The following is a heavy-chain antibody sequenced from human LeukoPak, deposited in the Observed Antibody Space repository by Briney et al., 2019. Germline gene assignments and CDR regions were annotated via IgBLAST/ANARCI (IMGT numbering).Heavy chain of an antibody. J-gene: IGHJ4*02. D-gene: IGHD3-3*01. Sequence: GGSLRLSCAASGFTFSSYGMHWVRRAPGKGLEWVAFIRYDGSNKYYADSVKGRFTISRDNSKNTLYLQMNSLRAEDTAVYYCARDTPYDFWSGIQVDYWGQGTLVTVSS. CDR3: ARDTPYDFWSGIQVDY. V-gene: IGHV3-30*02. CDR2: IRYDGSNK. CDR1: GFTFSSYG.